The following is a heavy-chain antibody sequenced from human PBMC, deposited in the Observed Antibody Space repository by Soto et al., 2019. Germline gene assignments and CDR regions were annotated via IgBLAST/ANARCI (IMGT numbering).Heavy chain of an antibody. V-gene: IGHV3-23*01. CDR2: ISGSGGSA. CDR1: GFTLSSYS. J-gene: IGHJ6*02. D-gene: IGHD2-21*01. Sequence: PXWSLRLTCAVSGFTLSSYSMTWVRQAPGKGLAWVSGISGSGGSAYYADSVKGRFTISRDKSKNTLYLQMNSLRAEDTAVYYCAKNRGEEYYYGMDFWGQGTTVTISS. CDR3: AKNRGEEYYYGMDF.